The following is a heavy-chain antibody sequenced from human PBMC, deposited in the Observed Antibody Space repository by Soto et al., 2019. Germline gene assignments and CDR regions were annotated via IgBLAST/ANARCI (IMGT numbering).Heavy chain of an antibody. CDR1: GFTFRNYD. Sequence: EVQLVESGGGLVQPGGSLRLSCEASGFTFRNYDMHWVRQGTGKGLEWVSGISAAGDPDYADSVEVRFTISRENAQNSFFLQMNSLRVGDTAVYYCARTDRAFYGRDVWGQGTTVIVSA. J-gene: IGHJ6*01. V-gene: IGHV3-13*05. CDR3: ARTDRAFYGRDV. CDR2: ISAAGDP.